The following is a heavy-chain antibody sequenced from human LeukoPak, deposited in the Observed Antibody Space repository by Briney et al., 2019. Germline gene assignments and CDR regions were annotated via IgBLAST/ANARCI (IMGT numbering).Heavy chain of an antibody. J-gene: IGHJ4*02. CDR3: ARINNRNSTVGARSFDY. Sequence: ASVKVSCKASGYTFTGYYMHWVRQAPGQGLEWMGWINPNSGGTNYAQKFQGRVTMTRDTSISTAYMELSRLRSDDTAVYYCARINNRNSTVGARSFDYWGQGTLVTVSS. CDR1: GYTFTGYY. D-gene: IGHD1-26*01. CDR2: INPNSGGT. V-gene: IGHV1-2*02.